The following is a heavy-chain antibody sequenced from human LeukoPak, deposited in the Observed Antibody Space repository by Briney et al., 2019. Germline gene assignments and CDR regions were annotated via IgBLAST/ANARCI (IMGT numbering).Heavy chain of an antibody. D-gene: IGHD3-22*01. CDR2: ISSSSSYI. J-gene: IGHJ2*01. V-gene: IGHV3-21*01. Sequence: GGSLRLSCAASGFTFSSYSMNWVRQAPGKGLEWVSSISSSSSYIYYADSVKGRFTISRDNAKNSLYLQMNSLRAEDTAVYYCARDYYYESSGTYWYFDLWGRGTLVTVSS. CDR1: GFTFSSYS. CDR3: ARDYYYESSGTYWYFDL.